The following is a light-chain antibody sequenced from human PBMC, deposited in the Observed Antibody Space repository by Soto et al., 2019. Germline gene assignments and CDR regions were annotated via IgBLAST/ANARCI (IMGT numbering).Light chain of an antibody. V-gene: IGKV1-17*03. J-gene: IGKJ4*01. CDR1: QAISNY. CDR2: DAS. CDR3: RQYYDYPLI. Sequence: DIQMTQSPSAMSASVGDRITITCRASQAISNYLAWFQQKPGKVPKRLISDASSLQSGVSSRFSGSGSGTEFTLTISSLQTEDFATYYCRQYYDYPLIFGGWTKVEIK.